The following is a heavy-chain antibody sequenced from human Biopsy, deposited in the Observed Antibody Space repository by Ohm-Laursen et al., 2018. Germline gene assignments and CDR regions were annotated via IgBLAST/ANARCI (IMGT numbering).Heavy chain of an antibody. J-gene: IGHJ3*02. CDR2: IYYSEGT. V-gene: IGHV4-59*07. CDR1: GGSMTGYE. CDR3: ARVEAGTYDALDI. D-gene: IGHD1-26*01. Sequence: SDTLSLACTVSGGSMTGYEWSWIRLAPGKGLEWIGYIYYSEGTKYNPSLASRVTFSVDMSKSQFSLKLYSVTAADAAVYYCARVEAGTYDALDIWGQGTLVAVSA.